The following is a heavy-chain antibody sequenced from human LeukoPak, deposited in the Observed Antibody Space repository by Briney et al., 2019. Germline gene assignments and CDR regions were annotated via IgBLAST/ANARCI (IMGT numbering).Heavy chain of an antibody. V-gene: IGHV4-4*07. CDR1: GGSISSYY. Sequence: SETLSLTCTVSGGSISSYYWSWIRQPAGKGLEWIGRIYTSGSTNYNPSLKSRVTMSVDTSKNQFSLKLSSVTAADTAVYYCARDVVVTAISARWFDPWGQGTLVTVSS. CDR3: ARDVVVTAISARWFDP. D-gene: IGHD2-21*02. J-gene: IGHJ5*02. CDR2: IYTSGST.